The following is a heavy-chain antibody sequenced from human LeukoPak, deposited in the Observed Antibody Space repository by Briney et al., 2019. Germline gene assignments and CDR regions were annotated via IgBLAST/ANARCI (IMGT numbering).Heavy chain of an antibody. D-gene: IGHD6-13*01. J-gene: IGHJ4*02. CDR2: IYHSGST. CDR1: GGSISSGGYS. V-gene: IGHV4-30-2*01. CDR3: ARGRIAAAGTGDWGY. Sequence: SQTLSLTCAVSGGSISSGGYSWSWLRQPPGKGLEWIGYIYHSGSTYYNPSLKSRVTISVDRSKNQFSLKLSSVTAADTAVYYCARGRIAAAGTGDWGYWGQGTLVTVSS.